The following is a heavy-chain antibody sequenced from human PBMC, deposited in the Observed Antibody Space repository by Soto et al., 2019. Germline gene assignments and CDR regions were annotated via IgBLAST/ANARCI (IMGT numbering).Heavy chain of an antibody. CDR1: GFPFSSYA. D-gene: IGHD6-6*01. Sequence: GGSLRLSFAAPGFPFSSYAMSWVPQAPGKGLEWVSVISGSDDSTYYADSVKGRFTISRDNSKNTLYLQMNSLRAEDTAVYYCAKGSSSSTFDYWGQGTLVTVSS. CDR3: AKGSSSSTFDY. V-gene: IGHV3-23*01. CDR2: ISGSDDST. J-gene: IGHJ4*02.